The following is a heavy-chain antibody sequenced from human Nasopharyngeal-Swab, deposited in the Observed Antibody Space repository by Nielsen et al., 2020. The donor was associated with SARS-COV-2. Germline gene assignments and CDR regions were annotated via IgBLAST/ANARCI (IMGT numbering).Heavy chain of an antibody. CDR3: ARDYYGSGSYDFLGLYYYGMDV. V-gene: IGHV4-39*02. Sequence: SETLSLTCTVSGGSISSSSYYWGWIRQPPGKGLEWIGSFYYSGSTYYNPSLKSRVTISVDTSKNQFSLKLSSVTAADTAVYYCARDYYGSGSYDFLGLYYYGMDVWGQGTTVTVSS. D-gene: IGHD3-10*01. J-gene: IGHJ6*02. CDR2: FYYSGST. CDR1: GGSISSSSYY.